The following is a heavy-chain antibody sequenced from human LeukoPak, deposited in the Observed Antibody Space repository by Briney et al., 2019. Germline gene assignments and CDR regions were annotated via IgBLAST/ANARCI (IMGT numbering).Heavy chain of an antibody. V-gene: IGHV3-21*01. CDR3: ARDSSSSYGY. CDR2: ISGISSYL. CDR1: GFTFSSYT. J-gene: IGHJ4*02. Sequence: GGSLRLSCAASGFTFSSYTMNWVRQAPGKGLEWVSSISGISSYLYYADSVEGRFTISRDNAKNTLYLQMNSLRVEDTAVYYCARDSSSSYGYWGQGTLVTVSS. D-gene: IGHD6-6*01.